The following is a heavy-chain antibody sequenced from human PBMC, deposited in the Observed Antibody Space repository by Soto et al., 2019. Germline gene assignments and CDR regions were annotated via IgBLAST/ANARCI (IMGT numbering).Heavy chain of an antibody. Sequence: GGSLRLSCAASGFTVSSNYMRWVRQAPGKGLEWVSVIYSGGSTYYADSVKGRFTISRDKSKNALYLQMNSLRAEDTAVYYCLLRFLEWLSDDAFDIWGQGTMVTV. CDR2: IYSGGST. CDR1: GFTVSSNY. CDR3: LLRFLEWLSDDAFDI. J-gene: IGHJ3*02. D-gene: IGHD3-3*01. V-gene: IGHV3-66*01.